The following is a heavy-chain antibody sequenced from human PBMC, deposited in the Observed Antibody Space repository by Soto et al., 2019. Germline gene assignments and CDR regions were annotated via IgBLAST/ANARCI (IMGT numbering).Heavy chain of an antibody. D-gene: IGHD2-2*01. Sequence: SETLSLTCAVYGGSFSGYYWTWIRQPPGKGLEWIGYIYHSGSTYYNPSLKSRVTISVDRSKNQFSLKLSSVTAADTAVYYCARVPDRWGQGTLVTVSS. CDR2: IYHSGST. CDR1: GGSFSGYY. J-gene: IGHJ5*02. CDR3: ARVPDR. V-gene: IGHV4-34*01.